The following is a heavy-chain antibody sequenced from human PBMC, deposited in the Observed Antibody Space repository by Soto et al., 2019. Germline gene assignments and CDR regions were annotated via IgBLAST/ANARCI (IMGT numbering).Heavy chain of an antibody. CDR2: IGGTDGDSDGVP. J-gene: IGHJ3*01. CDR1: GFILNNYA. D-gene: IGHD7-27*01. V-gene: IGHV3-23*01. Sequence: VQLLESGVDLVQPGGSLRLSCVASGFILNNYAMSWVRQAPGKGLEWVSTIGGTDGDSDGVPWYEDSVKGRLTISRDSSANTLFLHMDNLRAEDSALYYCVKRGRNWGAFDFWGQGTTVVVSS. CDR3: VKRGRNWGAFDF.